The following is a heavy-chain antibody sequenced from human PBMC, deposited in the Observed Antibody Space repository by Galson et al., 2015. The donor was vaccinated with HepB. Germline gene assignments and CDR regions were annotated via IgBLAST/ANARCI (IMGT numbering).Heavy chain of an antibody. CDR3: ARVKLTSGYCRTADCPYYMDV. CDR1: GFSFGTYA. D-gene: IGHD2-15*01. Sequence: LRLSCAASGFSFGTYAMSWVRQASGKGLEWVSTISGSGDTQYNPSLQSRVTISIHTSRIQFSLILSSVTAADAAVYFCARVKLTSGYCRTADCPYYMDVWGEGTTVTVSS. J-gene: IGHJ6*03. V-gene: IGHV3-23*01. CDR2: ISGSGDTQ.